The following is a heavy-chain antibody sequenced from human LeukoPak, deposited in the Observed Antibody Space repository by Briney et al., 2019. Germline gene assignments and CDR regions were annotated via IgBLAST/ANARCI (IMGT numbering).Heavy chain of an antibody. V-gene: IGHV1-69*04. Sequence: SVKVSCKASGGTFSSYAISWVRQAPGQGLEWMGRIIPILGIANYAQKFQGRVTITADKSTSTAYMELSSLRSEDTAVYYCARAQIVVVPAALDYWGQGTLVTVSS. CDR1: GGTFSSYA. D-gene: IGHD2-2*01. CDR3: ARAQIVVVPAALDY. J-gene: IGHJ4*02. CDR2: IIPILGIA.